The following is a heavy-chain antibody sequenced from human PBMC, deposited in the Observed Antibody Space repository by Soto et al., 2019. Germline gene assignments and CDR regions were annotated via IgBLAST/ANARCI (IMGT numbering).Heavy chain of an antibody. J-gene: IGHJ6*02. V-gene: IGHV1-2*04. CDR1: GYTFTGDY. D-gene: IGHD6-6*01. CDR2: INPNSGGT. CDR3: ARVARSSSSVSFMDV. Sequence: ASSLKVCCKASGYTFTGDYVHWVRQAPVQGLEWMGWINPNSGGTNYAQKFQGWVTMTRDTSISTAYMELSRLRSDDTAVYYCARVARSSSSVSFMDVWGQGTTVTVS.